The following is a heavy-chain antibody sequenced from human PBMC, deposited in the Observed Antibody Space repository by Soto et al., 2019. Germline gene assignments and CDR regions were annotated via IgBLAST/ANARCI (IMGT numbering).Heavy chain of an antibody. CDR2: MHHTQGT. J-gene: IGHJ5*02. Sequence: SETLSLTCIVSGASISGYYWTWIRQPPGGGLEWIGYMHHTQGTNGNPSLRGRVHMSIDTSMNQFSLRLTSVTAADTAVYYCARVPFVGYFDWLDPWGHGTLVTVSS. D-gene: IGHD3-9*01. CDR3: ARVPFVGYFDWLDP. CDR1: GASISGYY. V-gene: IGHV4-59*01.